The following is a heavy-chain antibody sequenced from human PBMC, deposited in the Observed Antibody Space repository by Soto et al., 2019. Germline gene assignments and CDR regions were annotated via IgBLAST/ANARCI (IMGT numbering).Heavy chain of an antibody. Sequence: GESLKISCKGSGHSFTTYWIGWVRQMPGKGLEWMGIIYPGDSDTRYSPSFQGQVTISADKSISTAYLQWSSLKASDTAMYYCARTAAAGKYYYGVDVWGQGTTVTAP. CDR3: ARTAAAGKYYYGVDV. D-gene: IGHD6-13*01. V-gene: IGHV5-51*01. CDR2: IYPGDSDT. J-gene: IGHJ6*02. CDR1: GHSFTTYW.